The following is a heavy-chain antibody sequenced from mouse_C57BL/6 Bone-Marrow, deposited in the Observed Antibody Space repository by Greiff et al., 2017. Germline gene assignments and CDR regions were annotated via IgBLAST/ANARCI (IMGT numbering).Heavy chain of an antibody. CDR2: ISYDGSN. CDR1: GYSITSGYY. D-gene: IGHD2-4*01. V-gene: IGHV3-6*01. J-gene: IGHJ2*01. CDR3: ARSYYDYAIDY. Sequence: VQLQQSGPGLVKPSQSLSLTCSVTGYSITSGYYWNWIRQFPGNKLEWMGYISYDGSNNYNPSLKNRISITRDTSKNQFFLKLNSVTTEDTATXYCARSYYDYAIDYWGQGTTLTVSS.